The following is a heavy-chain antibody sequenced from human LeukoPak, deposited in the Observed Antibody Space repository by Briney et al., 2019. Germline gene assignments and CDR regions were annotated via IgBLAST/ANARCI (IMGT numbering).Heavy chain of an antibody. D-gene: IGHD3-3*01. CDR1: GYTFTSYG. V-gene: IGHV1-46*01. J-gene: IGHJ4*02. CDR2: INPSGGST. CDR3: ARARYYDFWSGYYDY. Sequence: ASVKVSCKASGYTFTSYGISWVRQAPGQGLEWMGVINPSGGSTSYAQKFQGRVTMTRDTSTSTVYMELSSLRSEDTAVYYCARARYYDFWSGYYDYWGQGTLATVSS.